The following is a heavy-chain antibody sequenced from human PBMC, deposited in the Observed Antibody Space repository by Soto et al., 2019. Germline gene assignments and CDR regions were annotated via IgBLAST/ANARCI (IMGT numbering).Heavy chain of an antibody. J-gene: IGHJ5*02. CDR2: IFTNDEK. V-gene: IGHV2-26*01. CDR1: GFSLSNARMG. CDR3: ARIRGGAVAGIWFVP. Sequence: QVTLKESGPVLVKPTETLTLTCTVSGFSLSNARMGVSWIRQPPGKALEWLAHIFTNDEKSYSTSLKSRLTIAKDPSKSQVVLTMTNMDPGDTAKYYCARIRGGAVAGIWFVPWGQGTLVTVSS. D-gene: IGHD6-19*01.